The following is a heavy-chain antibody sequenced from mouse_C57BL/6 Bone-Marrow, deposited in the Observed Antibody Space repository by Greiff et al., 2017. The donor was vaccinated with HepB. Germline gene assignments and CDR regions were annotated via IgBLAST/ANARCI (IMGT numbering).Heavy chain of an antibody. J-gene: IGHJ4*01. Sequence: QVQLKQSGPELARPWASVKISCQAFYTFSRRVHFAIRDTNSWMQWVKQRPGSGLEWIGAIYPGSGDTCYNQKVKGKATLTADTSTSTAYMQLSNLTSEDSAVYYCAWSPYIYAMDYWGQGTSVTVSS. CDR1: YTFSRRVH. D-gene: IGHD2-10*01. CDR2: GSGLEWIG. CDR3: SEDSAVYYCAWSPYIYAMDY. V-gene: IGHV1-87*01.